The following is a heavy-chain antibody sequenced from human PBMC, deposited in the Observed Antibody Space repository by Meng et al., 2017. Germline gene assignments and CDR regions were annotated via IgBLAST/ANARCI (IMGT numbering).Heavy chain of an antibody. CDR2: IYYSGST. J-gene: IGHJ5*02. Sequence: GPLQGSGPGLVRPSEPLSLTCTVSGGSVSSGSYYWSWIRQPPGKGLEWIGYIYYSGSTNYNPSLKSRVTISVDTSKNQFSLKLSSVTAADTAVYYCARDGATTVTTGWFDPWGQGTLVTVSS. CDR3: ARDGATTVTTGWFDP. CDR1: GGSVSSGSYY. V-gene: IGHV4-61*01. D-gene: IGHD4-17*01.